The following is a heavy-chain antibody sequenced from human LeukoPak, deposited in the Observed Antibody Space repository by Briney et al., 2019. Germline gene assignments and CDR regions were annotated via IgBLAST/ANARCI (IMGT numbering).Heavy chain of an antibody. D-gene: IGHD6-13*01. V-gene: IGHV4-59*01. CDR1: GGSISSYY. Sequence: SETLSLTCTVSGGSISSYYWSWIRQPPGKGLEWIGYIYYSGTTNYNPSLKSRVTISVDTSKNQSSLKLSSVTAADTAVYYCARGVYIAAAHYGYWGQGTLVTVSS. CDR3: ARGVYIAAAHYGY. J-gene: IGHJ4*02. CDR2: IYYSGTT.